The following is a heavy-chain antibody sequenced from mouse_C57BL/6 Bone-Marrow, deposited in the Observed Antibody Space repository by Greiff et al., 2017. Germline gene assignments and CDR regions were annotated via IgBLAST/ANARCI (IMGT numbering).Heavy chain of an antibody. CDR3: SSSSITTVVAYDYAMDY. CDR1: GYTFTSYW. Sequence: QVQLKQPGAELVRPGSSVKLSCKASGYTFTSYWMHWVKQRPIQGLEWIGNIDPSDSETHYTQKFKDKATLTVDTSSSTAYMQLISLTSEDSAVYYCSSSSITTVVAYDYAMDYWGQGTSVTVSS. CDR2: IDPSDSET. D-gene: IGHD1-1*01. V-gene: IGHV1-52*01. J-gene: IGHJ4*01.